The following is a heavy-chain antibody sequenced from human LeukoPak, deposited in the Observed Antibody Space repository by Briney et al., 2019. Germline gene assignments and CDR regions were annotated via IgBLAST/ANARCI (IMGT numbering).Heavy chain of an antibody. Sequence: SVKVSCKASGGTFSSYAISWVRQAPGQGLEWMGGIIPIFGTANYAQKFQGRVTITTDESTSTAYMELSSLRSEDTAVYYCARSKGIAARRLDYFDYWGQGTLVTVSS. D-gene: IGHD6-6*01. V-gene: IGHV1-69*05. CDR2: IIPIFGTA. J-gene: IGHJ4*02. CDR1: GGTFSSYA. CDR3: ARSKGIAARRLDYFDY.